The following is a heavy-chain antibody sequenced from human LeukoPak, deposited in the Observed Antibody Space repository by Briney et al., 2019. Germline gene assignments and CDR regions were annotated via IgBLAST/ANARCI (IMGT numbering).Heavy chain of an antibody. CDR2: INPNSGGT. J-gene: IGHJ4*02. CDR1: GYTFTGYY. D-gene: IGHD3-3*01. CDR3: ARDGWSGYYYFDY. V-gene: IGHV1-2*02. Sequence: ASVKVSCKASGYTFTGYYMHWVRQAPGQGLEWMGWINPNSGGTNYAQKFQGRVTMTRDTSISTAYMELSRLRSDDTAVYYCARDGWSGYYYFDYWGQGTLVTVSS.